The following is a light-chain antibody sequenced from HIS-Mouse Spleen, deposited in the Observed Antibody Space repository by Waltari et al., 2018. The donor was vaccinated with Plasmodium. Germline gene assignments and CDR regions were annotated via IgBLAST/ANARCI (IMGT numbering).Light chain of an antibody. J-gene: IGKJ2*01. CDR3: QQYNNWPPYT. CDR1: QSVSSN. CDR2: GAS. Sequence: LVMTHSPATLSVSPGDRATLSCRPSQSVSSNLAWYQQKPGQAPRLLIYGASTRATGIPARFSGSGSGTEFTLTISSMQSEDFAGYYCQQYNNWPPYTFGQGTKLEIK. V-gene: IGKV3-15*01.